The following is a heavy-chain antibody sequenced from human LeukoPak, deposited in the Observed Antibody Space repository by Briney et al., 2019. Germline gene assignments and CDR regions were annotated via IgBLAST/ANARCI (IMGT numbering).Heavy chain of an antibody. Sequence: PGGSLRLSCAASGFTFSSYAMSWARHAPGKGLEGVPAISGSGGSTYYADSVKGRFTISRDNSQNTLYLQMNSLRAEDTAVYYCAKDSRGYSSGSDCWGQGTLVTVSS. CDR1: GFTFSSYA. CDR2: ISGSGGST. CDR3: AKDSRGYSSGSDC. D-gene: IGHD6-19*01. V-gene: IGHV3-23*01. J-gene: IGHJ4*02.